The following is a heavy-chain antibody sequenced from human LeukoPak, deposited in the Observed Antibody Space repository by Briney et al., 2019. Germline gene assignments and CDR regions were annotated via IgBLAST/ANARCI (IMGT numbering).Heavy chain of an antibody. J-gene: IGHJ4*02. CDR1: GGSISSYY. Sequence: SETLSLTCTVSGGSISSYYWNWIRQPPGKGLEWIGYIYYSGSTNYNPSLKSRATISVDTSKNQFSLKLSSVTAADTAVYYCARGTIDGNSYFDYWGQGTLVTVSS. D-gene: IGHD4-23*01. CDR3: ARGTIDGNSYFDY. V-gene: IGHV4-59*01. CDR2: IYYSGST.